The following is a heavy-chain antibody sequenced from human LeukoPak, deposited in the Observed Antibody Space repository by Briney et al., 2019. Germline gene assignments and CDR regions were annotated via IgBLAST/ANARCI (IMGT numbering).Heavy chain of an antibody. J-gene: IGHJ4*02. V-gene: IGHV3-21*01. CDR3: ARDYGDPGSRVDY. CDR2: ISSSSSYI. CDR1: GFTFSSCS. D-gene: IGHD2-21*02. Sequence: GGSLRLSCAASGFTFSSCSMNWVRQAPGKGLEWVSSISSSSSYIYYADSVKGRFTISRDNAKNSLYLQMNSLRAEDTAVYYCARDYGDPGSRVDYWGQGTLVTVSS.